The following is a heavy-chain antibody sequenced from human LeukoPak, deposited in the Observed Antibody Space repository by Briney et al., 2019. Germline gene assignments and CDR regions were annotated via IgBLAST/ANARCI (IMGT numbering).Heavy chain of an antibody. CDR1: GFTFSSYW. J-gene: IGHJ4*02. D-gene: IGHD6-6*01. CDR3: AREYSSWFDY. CDR2: INSDGRTT. V-gene: IGHV3-74*01. Sequence: GGSLRLSRAASGFTFSSYWMHWVRQAPGKGLVWVSRINSDGRTTTYADSVRGRFTISRDNAKNTLYLQMNSLRAEDAAVYYCAREYSSWFDYWGQGTLVSVSS.